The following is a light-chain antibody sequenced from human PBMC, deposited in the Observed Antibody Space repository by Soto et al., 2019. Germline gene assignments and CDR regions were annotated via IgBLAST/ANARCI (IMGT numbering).Light chain of an antibody. CDR3: QQYATDPLT. V-gene: IGKV3-20*01. CDR2: GAS. J-gene: IGKJ4*01. Sequence: EIVLMQSPGTLSLSPGEGATLSCRASQSVGKNYLAWYQHKSGQAPRLLIHGASNRATGIPARFSGSGSGTDFTLTISRLEPEDFVAYYCQQYATDPLTFGGGTKVEIK. CDR1: QSVGKNY.